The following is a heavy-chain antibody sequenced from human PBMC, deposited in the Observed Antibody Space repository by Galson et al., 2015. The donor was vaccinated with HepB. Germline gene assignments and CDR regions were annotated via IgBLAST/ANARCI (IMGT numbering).Heavy chain of an antibody. CDR2: IIPILGIA. CDR3: ARAGEGEDIVVVPAARGGYYMDV. V-gene: IGHV1-69*04. J-gene: IGHJ6*03. D-gene: IGHD2-2*01. Sequence: SVKVSCKASGGTFSSYAISWVRQAPGQGLKWMGRIIPILGIANYAQKFQGRVTITADKSTSTAYMELSSLRSEDTAVYYCARAGEGEDIVVVPAARGGYYMDVWGKGTTVTVSS. CDR1: GGTFSSYA.